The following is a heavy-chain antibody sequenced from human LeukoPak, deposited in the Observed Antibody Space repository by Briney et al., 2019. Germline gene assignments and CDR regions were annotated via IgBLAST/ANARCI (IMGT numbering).Heavy chain of an antibody. V-gene: IGHV4-4*07. CDR3: ARSTHYYDSSGYYNPFDY. CDR2: IYTSGST. D-gene: IGHD3-22*01. J-gene: IGHJ4*02. Sequence: SETLSLTCTVSGGSISSYYWSWIRQPAGKGLEWIGRIYTSGSTNYNPSLKSRATMSVDTSKNQFSLKLSSVTAADTAVYYCARSTHYYDSSGYYNPFDYWGQGTLVTVSS. CDR1: GGSISSYY.